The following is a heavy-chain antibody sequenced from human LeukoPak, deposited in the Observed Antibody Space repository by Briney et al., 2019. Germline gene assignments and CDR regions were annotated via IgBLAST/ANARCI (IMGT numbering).Heavy chain of an antibody. V-gene: IGHV1-2*02. D-gene: IGHD4-17*01. CDR3: ARDEYGDYVGFDY. Sequence: ASVKVSCKASGYTFTGYYMHWVRQAPGQGLEWMGWINPNSGGTNYAQKFQGRVTMTRDTSISTAYMELSRLRSDDTAVYYCARDEYGDYVGFDYWGQGTLVTVSS. CDR1: GYTFTGYY. CDR2: INPNSGGT. J-gene: IGHJ4*02.